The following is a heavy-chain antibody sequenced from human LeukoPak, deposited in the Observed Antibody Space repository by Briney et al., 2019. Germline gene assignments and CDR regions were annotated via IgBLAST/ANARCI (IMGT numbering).Heavy chain of an antibody. V-gene: IGHV3-74*01. CDR2: INSDGSST. CDR1: EFTFSTYW. D-gene: IGHD3-10*01. Sequence: SGGSLRLSCAASEFTFSTYWMHWVRQAPGKGLVWVSRINSDGSSTSYADSVKGRFTISRDNAKNTLYLQMNSLRAEDTAVYYCARDCEGSGSHNSCFDAFDIWSQGTMVTVSS. CDR3: ARDCEGSGSHNSCFDAFDI. J-gene: IGHJ3*02.